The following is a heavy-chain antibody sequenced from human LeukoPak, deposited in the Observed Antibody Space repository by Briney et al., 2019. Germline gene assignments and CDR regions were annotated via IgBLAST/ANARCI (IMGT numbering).Heavy chain of an antibody. D-gene: IGHD2-15*01. CDR3: ARCGGGCYTSTQGFDY. V-gene: IGHV3-30*04. J-gene: IGHJ4*02. Sequence: GGSLRLSCAASGFTFSSYAMHWVRQAPGKGLEWVAVISYDGNHIFYADSVKGRFTISRDNSKNTLYLQMNSLTTEDTAVYYCARCGGGCYTSTQGFDYWGQGTLVTVSS. CDR1: GFTFSSYA. CDR2: ISYDGNHI.